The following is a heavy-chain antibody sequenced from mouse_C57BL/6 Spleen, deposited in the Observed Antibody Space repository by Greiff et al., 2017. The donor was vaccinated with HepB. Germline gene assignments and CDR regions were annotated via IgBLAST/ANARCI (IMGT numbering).Heavy chain of an antibody. Sequence: EVKLVESGPELVKPGASVKMSCKASGYTFTDYNMHWVKQSHGKSLEWIGYINPNNGGTSYNQKFKGKATLTVNKSSSTAYMELRSLTSEDSAVYYCARGHYYGSKGFAYWGQGTLVTVSA. J-gene: IGHJ3*01. D-gene: IGHD1-1*01. CDR3: ARGHYYGSKGFAY. CDR2: INPNNGGT. V-gene: IGHV1-22*01. CDR1: GYTFTDYN.